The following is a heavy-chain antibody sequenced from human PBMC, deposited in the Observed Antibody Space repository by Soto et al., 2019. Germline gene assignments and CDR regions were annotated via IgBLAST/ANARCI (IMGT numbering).Heavy chain of an antibody. J-gene: IGHJ6*02. Sequence: HPGGSLRLSCAASGFTFSSYAMHWVRQAPGKGLEYVSAISSNGGSTYYADSVKGRFTISRDNSKNTLYLQMGSLRAEDTAVYYCAKESWFAWGMDVWGQGTTVTVSS. CDR2: ISSNGGST. V-gene: IGHV3-64*02. CDR3: AKESWFAWGMDV. D-gene: IGHD3-10*01. CDR1: GFTFSSYA.